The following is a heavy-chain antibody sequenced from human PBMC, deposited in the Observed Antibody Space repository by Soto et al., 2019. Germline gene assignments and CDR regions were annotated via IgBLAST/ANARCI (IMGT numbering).Heavy chain of an antibody. CDR2: ISGRGGRS. J-gene: IGHJ4*02. V-gene: IGHV3-23*01. CDR1: GFTFSNYA. CDR3: AKAYFVWSSEQPYYFDY. Sequence: EVQLLDSGGGLVQPGGSLRLSCAASGFTFSNYAMTWVRQGPGKGLEWVSGISGRGGRSYYADSVKGRFTISRDNSKSTLYLQMNGLRAEDTAVYYCAKAYFVWSSEQPYYFDYWGQGTLVTVSS. D-gene: IGHD3-16*01.